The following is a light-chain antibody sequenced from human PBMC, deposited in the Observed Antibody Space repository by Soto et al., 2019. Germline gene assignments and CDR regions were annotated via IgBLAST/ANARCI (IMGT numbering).Light chain of an antibody. CDR1: QSVSSY. V-gene: IGKV3-11*01. CDR2: DAT. CDR3: QQRRNWPPIT. Sequence: EIVLPQSPTTLYLSPGERATHSCRASQSVSSYLAWYQQKPGQAPRVLIYDATNRATGIPARFSGSESGTNFTLTISSLEPEDFAVYYCQQRRNWPPITFGQGTRLEIK. J-gene: IGKJ5*01.